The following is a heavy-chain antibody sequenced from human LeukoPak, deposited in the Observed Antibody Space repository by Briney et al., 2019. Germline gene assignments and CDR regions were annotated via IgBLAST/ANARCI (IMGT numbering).Heavy chain of an antibody. D-gene: IGHD3-9*01. J-gene: IGHJ5*02. Sequence: EASVKASCKATGGTFSNYAVNWVRQAPGQGLEWMGRIIVTQGTPNYAQKFHGRVAITADKSTGTVYMELSSLRSEDTAVYYCARAVDDDLAGYYWGDWCEPWGQGTLVTVSS. CDR1: GGTFSNYA. CDR2: IIVTQGTP. V-gene: IGHV1-69*04. CDR3: ARAVDDDLAGYYWGDWCEP.